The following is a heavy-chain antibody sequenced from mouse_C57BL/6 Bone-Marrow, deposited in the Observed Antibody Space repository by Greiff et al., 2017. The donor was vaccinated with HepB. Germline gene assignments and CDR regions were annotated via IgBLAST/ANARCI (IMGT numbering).Heavy chain of an antibody. J-gene: IGHJ2*01. D-gene: IGHD2-4*01. Sequence: EVQVVESGGGLVKPGGSLKLSCAASGFTFSSYAMSWVRQTPEKRLEWVATISDGGSYTYYPDNVKGRFTISRDNAKNNLYLQMSHLKSEDTAMYYCARFYYDWDYFDYWGQGTTLTVSS. V-gene: IGHV5-4*01. CDR3: ARFYYDWDYFDY. CDR1: GFTFSSYA. CDR2: ISDGGSYT.